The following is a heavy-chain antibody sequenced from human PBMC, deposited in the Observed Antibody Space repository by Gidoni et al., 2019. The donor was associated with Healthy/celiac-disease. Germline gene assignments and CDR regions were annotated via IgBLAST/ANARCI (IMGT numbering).Heavy chain of an antibody. CDR3: ARVKRGYSYGPGWYFDY. CDR2: INAGNGNT. J-gene: IGHJ4*02. CDR1: GYTFTSYA. V-gene: IGHV1-3*01. Sequence: QVQLVQSGAEVKKPGASVKVSCKASGYTFTSYAMHWVRQAPGQRLEWMGWINAGNGNTKYSQKFQGRVTITRDTSASTAYMELSSLRSEDTAVYYCARVKRGYSYGPGWYFDYWGQGTLVTVSS. D-gene: IGHD5-18*01.